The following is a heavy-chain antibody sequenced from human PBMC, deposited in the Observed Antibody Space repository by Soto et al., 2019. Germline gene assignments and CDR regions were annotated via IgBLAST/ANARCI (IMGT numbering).Heavy chain of an antibody. Sequence: GGSLRLSCAASGFTFSNAWMSWVRQAPGKGLEWVGRIKSKTDGGTTDYAAPVKGRFTISRDDSKNTLYLQMNSLRAEDTAVYYCARTLKDGGDYETDYWGQGTLVTVSS. CDR1: GFTFSNAW. CDR3: ARTLKDGGDYETDY. J-gene: IGHJ4*02. V-gene: IGHV3-15*01. D-gene: IGHD4-17*01. CDR2: IKSKTDGGTT.